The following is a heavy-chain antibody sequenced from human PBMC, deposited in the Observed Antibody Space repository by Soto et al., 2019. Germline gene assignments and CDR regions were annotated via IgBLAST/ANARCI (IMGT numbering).Heavy chain of an antibody. CDR2: INPNSGGT. CDR3: ARGLQGCRHVMDV. V-gene: IGHV1-2*02. Sequence: ASVKVSCKACGYAFTGYYMNWVRQAPGQGLEWMGWINPNSGGTNYAQKFQGRVTMTRDTSISTAYMELSRLRSDDTAVYYCARGLQGCRHVMDVSSQGSSVTVS. D-gene: IGHD4-4*01. J-gene: IGHJ6*02. CDR1: GYAFTGYY.